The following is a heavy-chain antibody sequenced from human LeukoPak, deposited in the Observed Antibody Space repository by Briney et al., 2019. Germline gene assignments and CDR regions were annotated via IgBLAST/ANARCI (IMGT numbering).Heavy chain of an antibody. CDR1: GFTFSSYA. D-gene: IGHD6-19*01. J-gene: IGHJ4*02. V-gene: IGHV3-23*01. Sequence: PGGSLRLSCAASGFTFSSYAMSWVRQAPGKGLEWVSAISGSGGSTYYADSVKGRFTISRDNSKNTLYLQMNSLRAEDTAVYYCAKDSAQWLVRGNFDYWGQGTLVTVSS. CDR3: AKDSAQWLVRGNFDY. CDR2: ISGSGGST.